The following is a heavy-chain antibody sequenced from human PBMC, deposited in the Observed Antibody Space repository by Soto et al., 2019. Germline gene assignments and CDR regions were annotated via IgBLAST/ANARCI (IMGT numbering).Heavy chain of an antibody. D-gene: IGHD3-10*01. CDR2: ISADNGVT. Sequence: QVQLVQSGTEVKKPGASENVFFKASGYTFTNYGINWVRQAPGEELEWMGWISADNGVTNYAQKLQGRVTMTTDTATSTGYMELRNLRSDDTAVYYCARRGVLPDYWGQGTLVTVSS. J-gene: IGHJ4*02. CDR3: ARRGVLPDY. V-gene: IGHV1-18*01. CDR1: GYTFTNYG.